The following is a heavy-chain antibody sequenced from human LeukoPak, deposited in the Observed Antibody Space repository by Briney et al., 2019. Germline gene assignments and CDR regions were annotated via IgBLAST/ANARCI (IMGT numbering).Heavy chain of an antibody. CDR2: IWYDGSNK. J-gene: IGHJ4*02. CDR3: ARAEYSSSWYLYSPYYFDY. V-gene: IGHV3-33*08. D-gene: IGHD6-13*01. CDR1: GFTFSSYG. Sequence: GGSLRLSCAASGFTFSSYGMHWVRQAPGKGLEWVAVIWYDGSNKYYADSVKGRFTISRDNSKNTPYLQMNSLRAEDTAVYYCARAEYSSSWYLYSPYYFDYWGQGTLVTVSS.